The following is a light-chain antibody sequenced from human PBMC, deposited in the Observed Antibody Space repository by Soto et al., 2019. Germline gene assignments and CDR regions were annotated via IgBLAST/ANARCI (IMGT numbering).Light chain of an antibody. CDR3: SSYTSNSARV. Sequence: QSALTQPASVSGSPGQSITISCTGTSSDVGGYNYVCWYQQHPGKAPKLMIYDVSNRPSGVSNRFSGSKSGNTASLTISGLQAEDEADYYCSSYTSNSARVFGGGTKLTVL. CDR1: SSDVGGYNY. J-gene: IGLJ2*01. V-gene: IGLV2-14*01. CDR2: DVS.